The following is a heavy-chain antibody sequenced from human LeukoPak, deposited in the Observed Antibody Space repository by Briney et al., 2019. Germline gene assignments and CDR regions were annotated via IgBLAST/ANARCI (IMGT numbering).Heavy chain of an antibody. Sequence: GESLKISCKGSGYSFTSYWIGWVRQMPGKGLEWMGIIYPGDSDTRYSPSFQGQVTISADKSISTAYLQWSSLKASDTAMYYCARRIENWVSSSWTFDYWDQGTLVTVSS. D-gene: IGHD6-13*01. V-gene: IGHV5-51*01. CDR3: ARRIENWVSSSWTFDY. CDR1: GYSFTSYW. J-gene: IGHJ4*02. CDR2: IYPGDSDT.